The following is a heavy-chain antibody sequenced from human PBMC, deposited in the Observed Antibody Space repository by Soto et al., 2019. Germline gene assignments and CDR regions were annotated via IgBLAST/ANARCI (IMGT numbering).Heavy chain of an antibody. D-gene: IGHD3-10*01. CDR1: GGTFSSYA. Sequence: EASVKVSCKASGGTFSSYAISWVRQAPGQGLEWMGGIIPIFGTANYAQKFQGRVTITADESTSTAYMELSSLRSGDTAVYYCARVRFDYGSGSFYYGMDVWGQGTTVTVSS. V-gene: IGHV1-69*13. J-gene: IGHJ6*02. CDR3: ARVRFDYGSGSFYYGMDV. CDR2: IIPIFGTA.